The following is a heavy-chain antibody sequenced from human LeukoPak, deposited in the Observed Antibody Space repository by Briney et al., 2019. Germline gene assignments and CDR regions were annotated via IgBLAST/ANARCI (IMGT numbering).Heavy chain of an antibody. J-gene: IGHJ4*02. CDR3: ASSYYDSSGYSDY. D-gene: IGHD3-22*01. V-gene: IGHV3-11*04. CDR1: GLTLSDDY. CDR2: MTTSGNIK. Sequence: GGSLRLSCAASGLTLSDDYMTWVRQAPGKGLESVLIMTTSGNIKSSADSVKGRFTISRDNAKNSLYLQMNSLRAEDTAVYYCASSYYDSSGYSDYWGQGTLVTVSS.